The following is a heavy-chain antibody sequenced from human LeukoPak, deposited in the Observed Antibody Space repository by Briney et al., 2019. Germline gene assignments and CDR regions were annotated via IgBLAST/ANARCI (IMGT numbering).Heavy chain of an antibody. J-gene: IGHJ3*02. CDR1: GYTLTELS. Sequence: ASVKVSCKVSGYTLTELSMHCVRQAPGKGLEWMGGFDPEDGETIYAQKFQGRVTMTEDTSTDTAYMELSSLRSEDTAVYYGATRDHCSGGSCYSRNAFDIWGQGTMVTVSS. CDR3: ATRDHCSGGSCYSRNAFDI. CDR2: FDPEDGET. D-gene: IGHD2-15*01. V-gene: IGHV1-24*01.